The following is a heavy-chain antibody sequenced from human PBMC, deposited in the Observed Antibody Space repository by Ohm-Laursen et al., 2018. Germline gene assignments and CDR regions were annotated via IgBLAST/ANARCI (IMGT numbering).Heavy chain of an antibody. J-gene: IGHJ5*02. CDR3: ARKPNAWFDP. CDR2: INHAGST. CDR1: GGSFSGNH. V-gene: IGHV4-34*01. Sequence: GTLSLTCAVYGGSFSGNHWTWIRQPPGKGLEWIGEINHAGSTNYNPSLKSRVTISLDTSKNQFSLNLTSVTAADTAIYSCARKPNAWFDPWGQGILVTVSS.